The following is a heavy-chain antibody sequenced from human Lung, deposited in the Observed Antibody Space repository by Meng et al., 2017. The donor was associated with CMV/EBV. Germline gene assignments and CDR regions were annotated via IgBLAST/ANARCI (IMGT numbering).Heavy chain of an antibody. CDR1: GFTFSSYA. Sequence: GESLKISCAASGFTFSSYAMHWVRQAPGKGLEWVAVISYDGSNKYYADSVKGRFTISRDNSKNTLYLQMNSLRAEDTAVYYCARDDDSSGYYPYWGQGTXVTVSS. CDR2: ISYDGSNK. V-gene: IGHV3-30*04. J-gene: IGHJ4*02. D-gene: IGHD3-22*01. CDR3: ARDDDSSGYYPY.